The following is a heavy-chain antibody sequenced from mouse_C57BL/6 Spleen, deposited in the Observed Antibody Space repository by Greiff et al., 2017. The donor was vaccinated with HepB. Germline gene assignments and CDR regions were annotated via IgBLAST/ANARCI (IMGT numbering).Heavy chain of an antibody. D-gene: IGHD1-1*01. CDR3: ARPDYCGIPFAY. CDR1: GFTFSDYY. CDR2: ISNGGGST. Sequence: EVRLVESGGGLVQPGGSLKLSCAASGFTFSDYYMYWVRQTPEKRLEWVAYISNGGGSTYYPDTVKGRFTISRDNAKNTLYLQMSRLKSEDTAMYSCARPDYCGIPFAYWGQGTLVTVSA. J-gene: IGHJ3*01. V-gene: IGHV5-12*01.